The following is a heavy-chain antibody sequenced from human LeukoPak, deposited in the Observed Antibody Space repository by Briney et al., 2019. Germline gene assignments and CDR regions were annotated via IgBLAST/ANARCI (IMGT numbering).Heavy chain of an antibody. CDR1: GYTFTSYG. D-gene: IGHD6-19*01. V-gene: IGHV1-18*01. J-gene: IGHJ3*02. CDR2: ISAYNGNT. Sequence: GASVKVSCKASGYTFTSYGISWVRQAPGQGLEWMGLISAYNGNTNYAQKLQGRVTMTTDTSTSTAYMELRSLRSDDTAVYYCARVRMSSGWPNDDAFDIWGQGTMVTVSS. CDR3: ARVRMSSGWPNDDAFDI.